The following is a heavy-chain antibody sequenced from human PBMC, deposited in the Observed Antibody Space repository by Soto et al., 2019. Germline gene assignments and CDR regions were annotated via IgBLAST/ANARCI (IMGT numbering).Heavy chain of an antibody. V-gene: IGHV1-69*02. Sequence: QVQLVQSGAEVKKPGSSVKVSCKASGGTFSSYTISWVRQAPGQGLEWMGRIILILGIANYAQKFQGRVTITADKSTSTAYMELSSLRSEDTAVYYCARRPYCTNGVCRTYYYYYYMDVWGKGTTVTVSS. D-gene: IGHD2-8*01. CDR2: IILILGIA. CDR3: ARRPYCTNGVCRTYYYYYYMDV. J-gene: IGHJ6*03. CDR1: GGTFSSYT.